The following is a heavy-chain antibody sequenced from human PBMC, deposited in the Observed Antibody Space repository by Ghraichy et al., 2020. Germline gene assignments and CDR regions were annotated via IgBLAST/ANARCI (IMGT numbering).Heavy chain of an antibody. V-gene: IGHV4-59*01. Sequence: EPLSLTCTVSGGSISSYYWSWIRQPPGKGLEWIGYIYYSGSTNYNPSLKSRVTISVDTSKNQFSLKLSSVTAADTAVYYCARAYPYGSGSHFRNYYYYGMDVWGQGTTVTVS. CDR1: GGSISSYY. CDR2: IYYSGST. J-gene: IGHJ6*02. CDR3: ARAYPYGSGSHFRNYYYYGMDV. D-gene: IGHD3-10*01.